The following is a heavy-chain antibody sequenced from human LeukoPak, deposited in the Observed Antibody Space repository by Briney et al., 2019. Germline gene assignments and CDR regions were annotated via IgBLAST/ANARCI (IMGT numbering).Heavy chain of an antibody. V-gene: IGHV1-24*01. CDR3: ATLGSSDPRGYYYYGMDV. D-gene: IGHD6-13*01. Sequence: DCETIYAQKFQGRVAMTEDTSTDTAYMELSSLRSEDTAVYYCATLGSSDPRGYYYYGMDVWGQGTTVTVSS. CDR2: DCET. J-gene: IGHJ6*02.